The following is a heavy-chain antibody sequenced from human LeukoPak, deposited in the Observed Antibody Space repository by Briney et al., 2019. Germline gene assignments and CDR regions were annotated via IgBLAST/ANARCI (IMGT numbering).Heavy chain of an antibody. CDR3: AKDLRYSSSWYPFDY. Sequence: GGSLRLSCAAPGFTLSSYAMSWVRQAPGKGLEWVSLISGSGGSTDYADSVKGRFTISRDNSKNTLSLQMNSLRAEDTAVYYCAKDLRYSSSWYPFDYWGQGTLVTVSS. CDR1: GFTLSSYA. J-gene: IGHJ4*02. CDR2: ISGSGGST. D-gene: IGHD6-13*01. V-gene: IGHV3-23*01.